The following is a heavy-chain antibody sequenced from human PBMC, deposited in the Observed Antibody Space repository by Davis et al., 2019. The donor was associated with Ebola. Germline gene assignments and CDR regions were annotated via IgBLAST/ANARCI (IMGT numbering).Heavy chain of an antibody. CDR1: GFTFSSYS. CDR3: ARDIGGSYLIDAFDI. J-gene: IGHJ3*02. Sequence: GESLKISCAASGFTFSSYSMNWVRQAPGKGLEWVSYISSSSSTIYYADSVKGRFTISRDNAKNSLYLQMNSLRAEDTAVYYCARDIGGSYLIDAFDIWGQGTMVTVSS. V-gene: IGHV3-48*04. D-gene: IGHD1-26*01. CDR2: ISSSSSTI.